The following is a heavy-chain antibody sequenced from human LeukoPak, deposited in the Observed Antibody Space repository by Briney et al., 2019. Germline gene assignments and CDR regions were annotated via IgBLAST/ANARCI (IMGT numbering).Heavy chain of an antibody. CDR3: AKGVAFRCMRNYFDY. CDR2: ISGSGGST. V-gene: IGHV3-23*01. CDR1: GFTFSDYA. J-gene: IGHJ4*02. Sequence: AGGSLRLSWAASGFTFSDYAMSWFRQAPGKGLEWVSAISGSGGSTYYADSVKGRFTISRDNSKNTLYLQMNSLRAEDTAVYYCAKGVAFRCMRNYFDYWGQGTLVTVSS. D-gene: IGHD2-8*01.